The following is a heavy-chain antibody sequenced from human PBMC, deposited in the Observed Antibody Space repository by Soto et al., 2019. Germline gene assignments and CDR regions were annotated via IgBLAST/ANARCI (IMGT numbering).Heavy chain of an antibody. CDR3: ARDTPTHYFDY. Sequence: PSETLSLTCTVSGGSISSGGYYWSWIRQHPGKGLEWIGYIYYSGSTYYNPSLKSRVTISVDTSKNQFSLKLSSVTAADTAVYYCARDTPTHYFDYWGQGTLVTVSS. CDR1: GGSISSGGYY. CDR2: IYYSGST. V-gene: IGHV4-31*03. J-gene: IGHJ4*02.